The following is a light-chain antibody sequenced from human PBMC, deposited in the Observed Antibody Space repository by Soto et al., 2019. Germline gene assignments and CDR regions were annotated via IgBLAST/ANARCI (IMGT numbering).Light chain of an antibody. CDR1: QSVSSNY. Sequence: EIVLTQSPGTLSLSPGERATLSCRASQSVSSNYLAWYQQKPGQAPRPLIYGASSRATGIPDRFSGSGAGTDFTLTISRLESEDFAVYYCQQYGSSPWTF. J-gene: IGKJ1*01. CDR2: GAS. V-gene: IGKV3-20*01. CDR3: QQYGSSPWT.